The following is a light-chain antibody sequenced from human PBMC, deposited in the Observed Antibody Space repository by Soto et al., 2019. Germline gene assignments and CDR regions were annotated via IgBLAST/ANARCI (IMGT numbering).Light chain of an antibody. CDR2: AVN. J-gene: IGLJ2*01. CDR1: SSDVGGYNY. Sequence: QSALTQPASVSGSPGQSITISCTGTSSDVGGYNYVSWYQQHPGKAPKLLIYAVNDRPSGISDRFSGAKSDNTASLTISGRQAEDEADYYCSSYTSSGTYVVFGGGTKLTVL. CDR3: SSYTSSGTYVV. V-gene: IGLV2-14*01.